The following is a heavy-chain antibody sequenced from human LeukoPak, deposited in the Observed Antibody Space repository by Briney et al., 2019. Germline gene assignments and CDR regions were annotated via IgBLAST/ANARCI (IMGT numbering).Heavy chain of an antibody. J-gene: IGHJ3*02. D-gene: IGHD2-15*01. CDR1: GGSISSSNW. Sequence: ASGTLSLTCAVSGGSISSSNWWSWVRQPPGKGLEWIGEIYHSGSTNYNPSLKSRVTISVDKSKNQFSLKLSSVTAADTAVYYCASKLGYCSGGSCFEGAFDIWGQGTMVTVSS. CDR2: IYHSGST. CDR3: ASKLGYCSGGSCFEGAFDI. V-gene: IGHV4-4*02.